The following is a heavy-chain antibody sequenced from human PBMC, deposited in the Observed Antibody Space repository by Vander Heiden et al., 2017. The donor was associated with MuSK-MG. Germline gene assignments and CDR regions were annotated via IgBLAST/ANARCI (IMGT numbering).Heavy chain of an antibody. J-gene: IGHJ4*02. CDR1: GFSLSTTGVG. D-gene: IGHD1-7*01. V-gene: IGHV2-5*02. CDR2: IYWDDDK. CDR3: AHRRRSSGANWNSGDFDW. Sequence: QITLKESGPTLVTPTQTLTLTCTFSGFSLSTTGVGLGWIRQAPGKALEWLAFIYWDDDKRFSPSLKSRLTITKDTSNNLVFLTMTDMDPVDTATYYCAHRRRSSGANWNSGDFDWWGQGTLVTVPS.